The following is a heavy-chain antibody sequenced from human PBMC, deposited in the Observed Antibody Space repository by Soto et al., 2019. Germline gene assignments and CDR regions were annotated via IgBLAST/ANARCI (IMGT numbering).Heavy chain of an antibody. CDR1: GFTFRNYP. D-gene: IGHD3-10*01. J-gene: IGHJ4*02. Sequence: QVQLVESGGGVVQPGTSLRLSWAASGFTFRNYPMHWVRQAPGKGLEWVATMSSAGSYEYYADSVKGRFTISRNNSKNTLYLQMNSLRAEDMAVYNCARDMSVRSGSYYHLDYWGQGTLVTVSS. V-gene: IGHV3-30-3*01. CDR2: MSSAGSYE. CDR3: ARDMSVRSGSYYHLDY.